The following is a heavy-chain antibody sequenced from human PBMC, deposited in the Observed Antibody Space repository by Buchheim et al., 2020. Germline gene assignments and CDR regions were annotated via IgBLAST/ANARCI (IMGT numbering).Heavy chain of an antibody. Sequence: QVQLVESGGGVVQPGRSLRLSCAASGFTFSGYGMHWVRQAPGTGLEWVAIISYDGSDQYYADSVKGRFTISRDNSKNTLFLQMNNLRGNDSANYYCAKVLDSGYDYGFHFGMDVWGQGTT. CDR3: AKVLDSGYDYGFHFGMDV. CDR2: ISYDGSDQ. CDR1: GFTFSGYG. D-gene: IGHD5-12*01. V-gene: IGHV3-30*18. J-gene: IGHJ6*02.